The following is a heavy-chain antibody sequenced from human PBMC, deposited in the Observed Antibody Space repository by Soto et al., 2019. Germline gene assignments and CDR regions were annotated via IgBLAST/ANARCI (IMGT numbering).Heavy chain of an antibody. J-gene: IGHJ5*02. CDR3: ARTFRGGYSYGVEDP. V-gene: IGHV2-26*01. CDR2: IFSNDEK. D-gene: IGHD5-18*01. CDR1: GFSLSNARMG. Sequence: GPVLVKPTETLTLTCTVSGFSLSNARMGVSWIRQPPGKALEWLAHIFSNDEKSYSTSLKSRLTISKDTSKSQVVLTMTNMDPVDTATYYCARTFRGGYSYGVEDPWGQGTLVTVSS.